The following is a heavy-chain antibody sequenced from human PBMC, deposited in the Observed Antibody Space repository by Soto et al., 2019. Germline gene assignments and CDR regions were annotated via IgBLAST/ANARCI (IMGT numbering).Heavy chain of an antibody. CDR2: IYHSGTT. J-gene: IGHJ4*02. D-gene: IGHD6-19*01. CDR3: ARDRPSGWFVESGYYFDC. Sequence: SETLSLTCAVSDYSISSGFYWGWIRQPPGKGLEWIGSIYHSGTTFYNPSLKSRVTISVDTSKNQFSLNLTSVTAADSAVYYCARDRPSGWFVESGYYFDCWGQGTLVTVSS. CDR1: DYSISSGFY. V-gene: IGHV4-38-2*02.